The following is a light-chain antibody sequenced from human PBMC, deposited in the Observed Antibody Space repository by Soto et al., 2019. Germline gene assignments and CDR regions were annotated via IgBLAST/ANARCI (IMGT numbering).Light chain of an antibody. J-gene: IGLJ1*01. V-gene: IGLV3-21*02. Sequence: SYELTQPPSVSVAPGQTARITCGGDNIGSKSVHRYQQKPGQAPVLVVYNDRDRPSGIPERFSGSNSGNTATLTISRVEAGDEADYYCQLWVSSSHHFYAFGTGTKVTVL. CDR2: NDR. CDR3: QLWVSSSHHFYA. CDR1: NIGSKS.